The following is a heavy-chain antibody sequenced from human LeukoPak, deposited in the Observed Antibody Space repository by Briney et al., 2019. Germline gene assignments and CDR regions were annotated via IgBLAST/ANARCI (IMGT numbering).Heavy chain of an antibody. D-gene: IGHD2-21*02. CDR2: IIPILGIA. CDR3: ARLHIYCGGDCYADY. V-gene: IGHV1-69*04. J-gene: IGHJ4*02. CDR1: GGTFSSYA. Sequence: SVKVSCKASGGTFSSYAISWVRQAPGQGLEWMGRIIPILGIANYAQKFQGRVTITADKSTSTAYMELSSLRSEDTAVYYCARLHIYCGGDCYADYWGQGTLVTVSS.